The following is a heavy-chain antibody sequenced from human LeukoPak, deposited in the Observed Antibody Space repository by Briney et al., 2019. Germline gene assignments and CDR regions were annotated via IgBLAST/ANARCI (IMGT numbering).Heavy chain of an antibody. CDR2: ISAYNGNT. V-gene: IGHV1-18*04. CDR1: GYTFTSYY. Sequence: ASVKVSCKASGYTFTSYYMHWVRQAPGQGLEWMGWISAYNGNTNYAQKLQGRVTMTTDTSTSTAYMELRSLRSDDTAVYYCAISYDSSGDLDYWGQGTLVTVSS. CDR3: AISYDSSGDLDY. D-gene: IGHD3-22*01. J-gene: IGHJ4*02.